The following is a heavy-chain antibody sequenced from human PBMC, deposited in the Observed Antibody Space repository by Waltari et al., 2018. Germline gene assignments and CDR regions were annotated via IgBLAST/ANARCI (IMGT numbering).Heavy chain of an antibody. CDR1: GGSFSGYY. CDR2: INHSGST. J-gene: IGHJ6*03. Sequence: QVQLQQWGAGLLKPSETLSLTCAVYGGSFSGYYWSWVRQPPGKGLEWIGEINHSGSTHYNPSRKSRITIAVDTSKHQFSLKLSSVTAADTAVYYCARGGIEAYYDILTGLPGYFYMDVWGKGTTVTVSS. CDR3: ARGGIEAYYDILTGLPGYFYMDV. D-gene: IGHD3-9*01. V-gene: IGHV4-34*01.